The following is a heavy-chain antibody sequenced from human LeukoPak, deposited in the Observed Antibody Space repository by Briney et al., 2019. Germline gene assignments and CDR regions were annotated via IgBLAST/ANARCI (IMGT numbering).Heavy chain of an antibody. J-gene: IGHJ4*02. CDR1: GLTFRSYA. CDR2: ISGSGGST. Sequence: PGGSLRLSRAVSGLTFRSYAMSWVRQAPGKGLEWVSGISGSGGSTYYADSVKGRFTISRDNSKNTLYLQMNSLRAEDTAVYYCANLGDYAIYVDYWGQGTLVTVSS. V-gene: IGHV3-23*01. CDR3: ANLGDYAIYVDY. D-gene: IGHD2-8*01.